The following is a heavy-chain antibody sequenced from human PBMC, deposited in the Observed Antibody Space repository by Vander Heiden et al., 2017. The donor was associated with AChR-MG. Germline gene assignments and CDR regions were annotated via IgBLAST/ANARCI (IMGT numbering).Heavy chain of an antibody. CDR2: ISGSGGST. Sequence: EVQLLESGGGLVQPGGSLRLSCAASGFTFSSYAMSWVRQAPGKGLEWVSAISGSGGSTYYADSVNGRFTISRDNSKNTLYRQMNSLRAEETAVYYCAKPPLGYDSHFYLNAFDIWGQGTMVTVSS. D-gene: IGHD5-12*01. CDR1: GFTFSSYA. V-gene: IGHV3-23*01. J-gene: IGHJ3*02. CDR3: AKPPLGYDSHFYLNAFDI.